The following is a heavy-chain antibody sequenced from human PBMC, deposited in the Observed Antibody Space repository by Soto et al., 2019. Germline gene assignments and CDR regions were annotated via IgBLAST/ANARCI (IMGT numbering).Heavy chain of an antibody. D-gene: IGHD3-22*01. CDR2: MSPNGNNQ. J-gene: IGHJ4*02. CDR3: ATGANFYYDTSRY. V-gene: IGHV3-30-3*01. Sequence: GWSLRLSCAAPGFTFIIYALHWVRQAPGKGLEWVAVMSPNGNNQYYADSVKGRFTISRDTSKSTLYLQMTSLRPDDTAVYYCATGANFYYDTSRYWGQGTLVTVSS. CDR1: GFTFIIYA.